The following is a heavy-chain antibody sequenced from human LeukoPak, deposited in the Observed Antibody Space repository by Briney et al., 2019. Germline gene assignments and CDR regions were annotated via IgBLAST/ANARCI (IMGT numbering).Heavy chain of an antibody. J-gene: IGHJ3*02. Sequence: PGGSLRLSCAASGFTFSSYAMSWVRQAPGKALEWVSTLCGGGGSTHYADSVKGRFTISRDNSKNTLYLQMNSLRADDTAVYYCAKSQVPRANDAFDIWGQGTMVTVSS. D-gene: IGHD4/OR15-4a*01. CDR1: GFTFSSYA. CDR2: LCGGGGST. V-gene: IGHV3-23*01. CDR3: AKSQVPRANDAFDI.